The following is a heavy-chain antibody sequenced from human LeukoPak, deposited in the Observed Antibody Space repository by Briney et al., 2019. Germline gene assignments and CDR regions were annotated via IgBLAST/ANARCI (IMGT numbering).Heavy chain of an antibody. D-gene: IGHD5-24*01. CDR3: ARDGDGYNPTLFDY. CDR1: GFTVSSNY. J-gene: IGHJ4*02. V-gene: IGHV3-53*01. Sequence: PGGSLRLSCAASGFTVSSNYMSWVRQAPGKGLEWVSVIYSGGSTYYADSVKGRFTISRDNSKNTLYLQMNSLRAEDTPVYYCARDGDGYNPTLFDYWGQGTLVTVSS. CDR2: IYSGGST.